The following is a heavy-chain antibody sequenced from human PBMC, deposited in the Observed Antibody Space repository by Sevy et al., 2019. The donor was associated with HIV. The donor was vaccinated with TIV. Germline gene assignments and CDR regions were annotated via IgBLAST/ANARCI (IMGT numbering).Heavy chain of an antibody. Sequence: GGSLRLSCAASGFTFSSYWMSWVRQAPGKGLEWVANIKQDGSEKYYVDSVKGRFTISIDNAKNSLYLQMNSLRAEDTAVYYCARGPRLYYYDSGAYYGYWGQGTLVTVSS. CDR1: GFTFSSYW. D-gene: IGHD3-22*01. J-gene: IGHJ4*02. CDR3: ARGPRLYYYDSGAYYGY. CDR2: IKQDGSEK. V-gene: IGHV3-7*01.